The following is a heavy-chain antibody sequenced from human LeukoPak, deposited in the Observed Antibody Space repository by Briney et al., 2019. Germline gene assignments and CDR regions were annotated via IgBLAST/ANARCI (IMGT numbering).Heavy chain of an antibody. CDR1: GGSINYYY. Sequence: SETLSLTCTVSGGSINYYYWMWIRQPPGKGLEWIGYIYYSGGTHYNPSLKSRVTMLVDTSKNQFSLKLSSVTAADTAVYYCARDPVPDGGMAFWSGYSASNVWGQGTTVTVSS. D-gene: IGHD3-3*01. J-gene: IGHJ6*02. V-gene: IGHV4-59*12. CDR2: IYYSGGT. CDR3: ARDPVPDGGMAFWSGYSASNV.